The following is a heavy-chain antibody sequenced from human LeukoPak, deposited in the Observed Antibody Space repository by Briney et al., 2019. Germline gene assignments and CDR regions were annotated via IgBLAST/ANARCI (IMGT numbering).Heavy chain of an antibody. V-gene: IGHV3-33*01. CDR3: ARDRQKLIAYYFDY. CDR2: IWYDGSNK. J-gene: IGHJ4*02. D-gene: IGHD1-26*01. CDR1: GFTFSSYG. Sequence: HPGGSLRLSCAASGFTFSSYGMHWVRQAPGKGLEWVAVIWYDGSNKYYADSVKGRFTISRDNSKNTLYLQMNSLRAEDTAVYYCARDRQKLIAYYFDYWGQGTLVTVSS.